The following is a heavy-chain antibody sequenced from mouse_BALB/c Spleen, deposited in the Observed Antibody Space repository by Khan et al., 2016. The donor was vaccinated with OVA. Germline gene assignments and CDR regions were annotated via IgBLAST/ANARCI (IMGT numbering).Heavy chain of an antibody. CDR2: ISSYNGAA. Sequence: QVKTGASVKISCKASGYSFTGYYMHWVKQSHGESLEWIGNISSYNGAASYNQKFKGRATFTVDTSSSTAYMQFNSLTSEDSAVYYCARGFYYYVTSLYAIDYWGQGTSVTVSS. V-gene: IGHV1S34*01. J-gene: IGHJ4*01. CDR1: GYSFTGYY. CDR3: ARGFYYYVTSLYAIDY. D-gene: IGHD1-1*01.